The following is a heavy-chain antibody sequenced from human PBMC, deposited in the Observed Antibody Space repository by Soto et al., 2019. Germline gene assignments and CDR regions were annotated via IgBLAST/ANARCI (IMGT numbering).Heavy chain of an antibody. J-gene: IGHJ3*02. CDR2: IWYDGSNK. D-gene: IGHD5-18*01. CDR3: ARDSYGPDDAFDI. V-gene: IGHV3-33*01. Sequence: GGSLRLSCAASGFTFSSYGMHWVRQAPGKGLEWVAVIWYDGSNKYYADSVKGRFTISRDNSKNTLYLQMNSLRAEDTAVYYCARDSYGPDDAFDIWGQGTMVTVSS. CDR1: GFTFSSYG.